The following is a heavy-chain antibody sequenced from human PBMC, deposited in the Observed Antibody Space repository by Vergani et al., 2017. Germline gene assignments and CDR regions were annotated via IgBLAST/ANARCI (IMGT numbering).Heavy chain of an antibody. Sequence: VQLVESGGGLVKPGGSLRLSCAASGFTFSDFSMSWVRQAPGKGLEWVAFIGSSGPYINYADSVKGRFIISRDNTNNSLFLQFRSLRAEDAAVYYCARDCTSGGCPDNYGMDVWGQGATVTVSS. CDR1: GFTFSDFS. D-gene: IGHD2-8*01. V-gene: IGHV3-21*06. CDR3: ARDCTSGGCPDNYGMDV. CDR2: IGSSGPYI. J-gene: IGHJ6*02.